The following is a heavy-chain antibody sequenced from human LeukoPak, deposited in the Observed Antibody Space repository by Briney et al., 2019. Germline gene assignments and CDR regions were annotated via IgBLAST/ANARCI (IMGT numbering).Heavy chain of an antibody. Sequence: KSGGSLRLSCTASGFTFGVYAMSWFRQAPGKGLEWVGFIRSKAYGGTTEYAASVKGRFTISRDDSKSIAYLQMNSLKTEDTAVCYCTRAVANYWYFDLWGRGTLVTVSS. D-gene: IGHD6-19*01. CDR2: IRSKAYGGTT. CDR1: GFTFGVYA. CDR3: TRAVANYWYFDL. J-gene: IGHJ2*01. V-gene: IGHV3-49*05.